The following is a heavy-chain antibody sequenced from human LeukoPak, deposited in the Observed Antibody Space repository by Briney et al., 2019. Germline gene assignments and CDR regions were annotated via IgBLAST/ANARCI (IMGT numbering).Heavy chain of an antibody. CDR1: GGSISSSSYY. CDR3: ARGPSLGAHLDY. CDR2: IFHSGSP. J-gene: IGHJ4*02. V-gene: IGHV4-39*01. Sequence: PSETLSLTCTVSGGSISSSSYYWGWIRQPPGKGLEWIGSIFHSGSPYYNPSLKSRVTVSVDTSKKQFSLRLSSVTAADTAVYYCARGPSLGAHLDYWGQGTLVTVSS. D-gene: IGHD1-26*01.